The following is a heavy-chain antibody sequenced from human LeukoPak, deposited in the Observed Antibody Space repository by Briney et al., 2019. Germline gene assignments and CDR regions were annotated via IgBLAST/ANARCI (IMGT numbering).Heavy chain of an antibody. CDR3: AREGSGWYALDY. CDR2: IYDSGIT. J-gene: IGHJ4*02. Sequence: SETLSLTCTVSGGFISGYYWSWIRQPPGKGLVYIGYIYDSGITNYNPTLKSRVTISSDTSKNQFSLKVTPVTAADTAVYYCAREGSGWYALDYWGQGTLVTVSS. V-gene: IGHV4-59*01. D-gene: IGHD6-19*01. CDR1: GGFISGYY.